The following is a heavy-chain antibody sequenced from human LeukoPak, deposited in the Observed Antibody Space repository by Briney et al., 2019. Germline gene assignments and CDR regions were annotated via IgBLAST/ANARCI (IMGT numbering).Heavy chain of an antibody. CDR3: ARGGNYWPQWWFDP. Sequence: SETLSLTCTVSGGSISTYYWSWIRQPPGKGLEWIGYIYYTGSTSYNPSLKSRVTISLDTSKNQFSLELNSVTPADTAVYYCARGGNYWPQWWFDPWGRGTLVSVSP. CDR2: IYYTGST. CDR1: GGSISTYY. J-gene: IGHJ5*02. V-gene: IGHV4-59*01. D-gene: IGHD1-26*01.